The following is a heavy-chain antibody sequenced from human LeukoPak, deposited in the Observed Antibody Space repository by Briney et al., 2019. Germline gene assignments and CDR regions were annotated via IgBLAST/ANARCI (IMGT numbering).Heavy chain of an antibody. CDR2: INHSGST. Sequence: TLSPTCALYGGSFSGYYWSWIRQPPGKGLEWIGEINHSGSTNYNTSLKSRVTISVDTSKNQFSLNLGSVTAGSTAVYYCARAFGGVIRVYFDYWGQGTLVTVSS. CDR1: GGSFSGYY. D-gene: IGHD3-16*01. CDR3: ARAFGGVIRVYFDY. J-gene: IGHJ4*02. V-gene: IGHV4-34*01.